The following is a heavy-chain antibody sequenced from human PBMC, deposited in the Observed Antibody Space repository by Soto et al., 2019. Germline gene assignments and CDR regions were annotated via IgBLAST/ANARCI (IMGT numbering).Heavy chain of an antibody. Sequence: QVQLVQSGAEVKKPGASVKVSCKASGYTFTSYYMHWVRQAPGQGLEWMGIINPSGGSTSYAQKFQGRVTMTRDPSTSTVYMELSSLRSEDTAVYYCARVRNDYGAFDYWGQGTLVTVSS. J-gene: IGHJ4*02. CDR3: ARVRNDYGAFDY. V-gene: IGHV1-46*03. CDR2: INPSGGST. CDR1: GYTFTSYY. D-gene: IGHD4-17*01.